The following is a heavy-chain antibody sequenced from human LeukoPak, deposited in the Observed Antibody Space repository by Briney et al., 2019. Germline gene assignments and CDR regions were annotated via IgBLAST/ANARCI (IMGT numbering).Heavy chain of an antibody. V-gene: IGHV1-69*13. Sequence: AASVKVSFKASGGTFSSYAISWVRQAPGQGLEWMGGIIPIFGTANYAQKFQGRVTITADESTSTAYMELSSLRSEDTAVYYCARERFGEYRGIYWFGPWGQGTLVTVSS. CDR1: GGTFSSYA. CDR2: IIPIFGTA. J-gene: IGHJ5*02. CDR3: ARERFGEYRGIYWFGP. D-gene: IGHD3-10*01.